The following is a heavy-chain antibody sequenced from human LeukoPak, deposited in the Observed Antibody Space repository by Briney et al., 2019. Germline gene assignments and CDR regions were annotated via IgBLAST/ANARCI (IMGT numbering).Heavy chain of an antibody. J-gene: IGHJ6*02. CDR1: GYTFTSYG. Sequence: ASVKVSCKASGYTFTSYGISWVRQAPGQGLEWMGWISAYNGNTNYAQKLQGRVTTTTDTSTSTAYMELRSLRSDDTAVYYCARVPQYNWNCDVWGQGTTVTVSS. V-gene: IGHV1-18*01. D-gene: IGHD1-7*01. CDR3: ARVPQYNWNCDV. CDR2: ISAYNGNT.